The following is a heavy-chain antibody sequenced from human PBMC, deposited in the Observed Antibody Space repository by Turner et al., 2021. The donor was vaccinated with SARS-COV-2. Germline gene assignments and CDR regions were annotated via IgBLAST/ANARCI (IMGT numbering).Heavy chain of an antibody. V-gene: IGHV3-53*04. Sequence: EVQLVESGGGLVQPGGSVRLSCAASGFTVRRNYMSWVRQAPGKGLEWVSVIYSGGSTYYADSVKGRFTISRHNSKNTLYLQMNSLRAEDTAVYYCARDLVAYGMDVWGQGTTVTVSS. CDR1: GFTVRRNY. CDR2: IYSGGST. D-gene: IGHD2-15*01. J-gene: IGHJ6*02. CDR3: ARDLVAYGMDV.